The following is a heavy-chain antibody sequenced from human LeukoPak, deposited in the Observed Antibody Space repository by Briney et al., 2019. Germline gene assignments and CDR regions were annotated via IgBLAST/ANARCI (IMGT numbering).Heavy chain of an antibody. D-gene: IGHD4-11*01. CDR3: ASETDYSHPNWFDP. J-gene: IGHJ5*02. CDR1: GDSISSRYW. Sequence: SETLSLTCAVSGDSISSRYWWSWVRQPPGKGLEWIGQIHNSGYTNYNPSLKSRVTISVDKSKNHFSLELNSVTAADTALYYCASETDYSHPNWFDPWGQGTLVTVSS. CDR2: IHNSGYT. V-gene: IGHV4-4*02.